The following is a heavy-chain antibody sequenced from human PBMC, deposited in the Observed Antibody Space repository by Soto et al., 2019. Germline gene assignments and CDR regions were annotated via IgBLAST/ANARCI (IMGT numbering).Heavy chain of an antibody. CDR2: IDWDDDK. J-gene: IGHJ3*02. CDR1: GFSLSTSGMC. CDR3: ARTATVYYDILTGYYRSDAFDI. Sequence: VSGPTLVNPTQTLTLTCTFSGFSLSTSGMCVSWIRQPPGKALEWLALIDWDDDKYYSTSLKTRLTISKDTSKNQVVLTMTNMDPVDTATYYCARTATVYYDILTGYYRSDAFDIWGQGTMVTVSS. D-gene: IGHD3-9*01. V-gene: IGHV2-70*01.